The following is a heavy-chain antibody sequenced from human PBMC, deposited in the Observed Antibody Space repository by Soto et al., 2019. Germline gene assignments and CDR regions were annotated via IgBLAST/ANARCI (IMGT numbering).Heavy chain of an antibody. V-gene: IGHV3-11*01. CDR3: ARVGGGGRAWDY. D-gene: IGHD2-15*01. CDR2: MSNSGSTI. J-gene: IGHJ4*02. Sequence: QVQLVESGGGLVKPGGSLRLSCAASGFIFSDHYMSWIRQAPGKGLEWVSYMSNSGSTIYYTDSVKGRFTISRDNAKNSLYLQMNSLRAEDTALDYCARVGGGGRAWDYWGQGTLVTVSS. CDR1: GFIFSDHY.